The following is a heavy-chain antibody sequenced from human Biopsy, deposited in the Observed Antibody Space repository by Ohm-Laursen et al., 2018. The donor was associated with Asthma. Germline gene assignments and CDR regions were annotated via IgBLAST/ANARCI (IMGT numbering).Heavy chain of an antibody. Sequence: SETLSLTCTVSGVSISSDYWGWIRQPPGKGLEWIGHIYYSGTTKYHPSLKSRVTISVDTSKNQFSLKLRSVTAADAAVYYCARGIARETGLFDHFDYWGQGTLVTVPS. CDR2: IYYSGTT. J-gene: IGHJ4*02. D-gene: IGHD2-21*01. V-gene: IGHV4-59*01. CDR1: GVSISSDY. CDR3: ARGIARETGLFDHFDY.